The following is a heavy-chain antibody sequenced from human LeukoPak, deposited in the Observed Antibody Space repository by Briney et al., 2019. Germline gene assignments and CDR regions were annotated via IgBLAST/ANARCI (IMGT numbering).Heavy chain of an antibody. CDR2: IYHSGST. CDR3: ASSYCSSTSCDIGPARAFDY. Sequence: SETLSLTCTVSGGSISSGGYYWSWIRQPPGKGLEWIGYIYHSGSTYYNPSLKSRVTISVDRSKNQFSLKLSSVTAADTAVYYCASSYCSSTSCDIGPARAFDYWGQGTLVTVSS. V-gene: IGHV4-30-2*01. J-gene: IGHJ4*02. D-gene: IGHD2-2*02. CDR1: GGSISSGGYY.